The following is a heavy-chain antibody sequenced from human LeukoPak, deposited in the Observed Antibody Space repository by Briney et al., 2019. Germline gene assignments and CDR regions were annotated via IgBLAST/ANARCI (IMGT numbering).Heavy chain of an antibody. J-gene: IGHJ3*02. CDR3: ARGFVSCGRDCYKSERAFDI. CDR2: INPNGGGA. D-gene: IGHD2-21*01. CDR1: GYTFTGYY. Sequence: ASVKVSCKASGYTFTGYYMHWVRQAPGQGLEWMGWINPNGGGANYAQKFQDRVTMTRDTSVSTAYMELSSLRSDDTAVYYCARGFVSCGRDCYKSERAFDIWGQGTMVTVSS. V-gene: IGHV1-2*02.